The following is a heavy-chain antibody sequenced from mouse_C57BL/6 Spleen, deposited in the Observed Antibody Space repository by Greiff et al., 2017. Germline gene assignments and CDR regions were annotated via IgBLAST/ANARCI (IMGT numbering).Heavy chain of an antibody. J-gene: IGHJ3*01. CDR1: GFNIKDDY. Sequence: VQQQQSGAELVRPGASVKLSCTASGFNIKDDYMHWVKQRPEQGLEWIGWIDPENGDTENASQFPGKATITTDTSSNTAYLQLSSLTSEDTAVYYCTTDGSSPWFAYWGQGTLVTVSA. CDR3: TTDGSSPWFAY. V-gene: IGHV14-4*01. CDR2: IDPENGDT. D-gene: IGHD1-1*01.